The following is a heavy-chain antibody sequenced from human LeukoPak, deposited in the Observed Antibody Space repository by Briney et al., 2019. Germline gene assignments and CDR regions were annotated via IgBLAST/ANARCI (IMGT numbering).Heavy chain of an antibody. CDR2: ISSGSSAI. V-gene: IGHV3-48*01. J-gene: IGHJ3*01. Sequence: EGSLRLSCAASGITFGDYSMTWVRQAPGKGLEWVSYISSGSSAIYYADSVQGRFTISRDNAKNSLHLQMSSLRAEDTAVYYCALEGRDSVGPIALDVWGQGTMVTVSS. D-gene: IGHD5/OR15-5a*01. CDR3: ALEGRDSVGPIALDV. CDR1: GITFGDYS.